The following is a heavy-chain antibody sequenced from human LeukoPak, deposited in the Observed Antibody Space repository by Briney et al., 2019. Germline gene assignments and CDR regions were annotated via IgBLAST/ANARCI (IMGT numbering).Heavy chain of an antibody. J-gene: IGHJ6*02. Sequence: GGSLRLSCAASGFTFSSYGMHWVRQAPGKGLEWVAVISYDGSNRYYADSVKGRFTISRDNSKNTLYLQMNSLRAEDTAVYYCAKDDIVATIREAYYYGMDVWGQGTTVTVSS. CDR3: AKDDIVATIREAYYYGMDV. D-gene: IGHD5-12*01. V-gene: IGHV3-30*18. CDR1: GFTFSSYG. CDR2: ISYDGSNR.